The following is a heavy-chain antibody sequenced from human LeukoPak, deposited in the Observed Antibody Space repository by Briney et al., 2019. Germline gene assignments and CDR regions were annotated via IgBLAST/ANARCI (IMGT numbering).Heavy chain of an antibody. CDR2: IKQDGSEK. J-gene: IGHJ2*01. V-gene: IGHV3-7*01. D-gene: IGHD3-10*01. CDR1: GFTFSSYW. CDR3: AGEVRFRAYFDL. Sequence: GGSLRLSCAASGFTFSSYWMSWVRQAPGKGLEWVANIKQDGSEKYSVDSVKGRFTISRDNAKNSLYLQMNSLRAEDTAVYYCAGEVRFRAYFDLWGRGTLVTVSS.